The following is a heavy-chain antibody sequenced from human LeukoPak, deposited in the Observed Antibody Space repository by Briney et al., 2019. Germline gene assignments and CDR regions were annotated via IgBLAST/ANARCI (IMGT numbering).Heavy chain of an antibody. CDR2: ISPSSSSI. J-gene: IGHJ6*02. V-gene: IGHV3-21*01. CDR3: ARDQIGGIRGDGMGV. Sequence: GGSLRLSCAASGITFSGYTVNWVRQAPGEGLEWVSSISPSSSSIYYADSVRGRFTISRDNAKNSLYLQMNSLRAEDTAVYYCARDQIGGIRGDGMGVWGQGTTVTVS. CDR1: GITFSGYT. D-gene: IGHD1-26*01.